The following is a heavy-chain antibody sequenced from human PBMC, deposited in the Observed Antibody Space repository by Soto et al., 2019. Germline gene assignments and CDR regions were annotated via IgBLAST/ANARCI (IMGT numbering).Heavy chain of an antibody. CDR2: ISCSGGNT. Sequence: GGSLRLSCAASGFTFSNYAMNWVRQAPGKGLEWVAGISCSGGNTYYADSVKGRFTISRDNSKNTLYLQMNSLRAEDTAVYYCASTLGPYYYYGMDVWGQGTTVTVSS. V-gene: IGHV3-23*01. J-gene: IGHJ6*02. CDR1: GFTFSNYA. D-gene: IGHD1-1*01. CDR3: ASTLGPYYYYGMDV.